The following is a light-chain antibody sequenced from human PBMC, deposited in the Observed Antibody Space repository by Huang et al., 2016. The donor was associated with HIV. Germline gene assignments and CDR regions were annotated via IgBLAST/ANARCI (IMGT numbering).Light chain of an antibody. CDR2: YAS. CDR3: HQSRSFPYT. J-gene: IGKJ2*01. CDR1: QSIGNS. V-gene: IGKV6-21*02. Sequence: DIVLTQSPDFQSVTPKEKFTITCRASQSIGNSLHWYQQKPGQSPSLLIKYASQSISGVPSRFSGSGFGTDFTLTINSLESEDAATYYCHQSRSFPYTFGQGTRLEIK.